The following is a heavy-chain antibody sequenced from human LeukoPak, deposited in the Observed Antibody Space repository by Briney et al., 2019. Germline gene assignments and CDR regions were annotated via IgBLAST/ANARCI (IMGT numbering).Heavy chain of an antibody. V-gene: IGHV3-9*01. CDR1: GFTFDDYA. J-gene: IGHJ4*02. CDR3: AKDWSYGSGSYPDY. D-gene: IGHD3-10*01. Sequence: GGSLRLSCAVSGFTFDDYAMHWVRQAPGKGLEWVSGISWNSGSIGYADSVKGRFTISRDNAKNSLYLQMNSLRAEDTALYYCAKDWSYGSGSYPDYWGQGTLVTVSS. CDR2: ISWNSGSI.